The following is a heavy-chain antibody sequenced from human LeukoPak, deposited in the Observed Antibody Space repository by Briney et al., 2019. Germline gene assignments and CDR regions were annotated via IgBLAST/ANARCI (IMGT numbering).Heavy chain of an antibody. Sequence: GGSLRLSCAASGFTFSSYAMSWVRQAPGKGLEWVSYISSSGSTIYYADSVKGRFTISRDNAKNSLYLQMNSLRAEDTAVYYCARDFGVAGFYYYSGMDFWAKGPRSPSP. CDR1: GFTFSSYA. CDR3: ARDFGVAGFYYYSGMDF. V-gene: IGHV3-48*03. CDR2: ISSSGSTI. J-gene: IGHJ6*02. D-gene: IGHD6-19*01.